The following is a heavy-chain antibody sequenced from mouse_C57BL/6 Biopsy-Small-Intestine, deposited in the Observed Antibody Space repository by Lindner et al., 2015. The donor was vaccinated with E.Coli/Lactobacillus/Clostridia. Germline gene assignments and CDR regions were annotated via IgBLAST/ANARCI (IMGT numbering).Heavy chain of an antibody. CDR2: INPYTGDP. Sequence: VQLQESGPELVKPGASVKISCKASGYSFTGYFVNWVKQSHGKSLEWIGRINPYTGDPFYNQKFKDKATLSVDKSSNTAHMELRGLSSEDSAVYYCARDGKYGGCMDYWGQGTSVTVSS. J-gene: IGHJ4*01. D-gene: IGHD2-1*01. V-gene: IGHV1-20*02. CDR1: GYSFTGYF. CDR3: ARDGKYGGCMDY.